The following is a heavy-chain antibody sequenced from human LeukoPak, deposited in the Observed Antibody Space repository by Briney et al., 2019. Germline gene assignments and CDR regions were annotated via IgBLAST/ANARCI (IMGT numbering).Heavy chain of an antibody. CDR2: INHSGST. CDR1: GGSFSGYY. D-gene: IGHD3-10*01. J-gene: IGHJ2*01. CDR3: ATRETRDYYGSGRPSYWYFDL. V-gene: IGHV4-34*01. Sequence: PSETLSLTCAVYGGSFSGYYWSWIRQPPGKGLEWIGEINHSGSTNYNPSLKSRVTISVDTSKNQFSLKLSSVTAADTAVYYCATRETRDYYGSGRPSYWYFDLWGRGTLVTVSS.